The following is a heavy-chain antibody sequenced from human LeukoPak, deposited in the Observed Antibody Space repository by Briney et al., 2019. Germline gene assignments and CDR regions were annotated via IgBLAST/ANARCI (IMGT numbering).Heavy chain of an antibody. D-gene: IGHD3-3*01. CDR2: ISYDGSNK. CDR3: ARDLPYYDFWSGRGWFDP. J-gene: IGHJ5*02. Sequence: GGSLRLPCAASGFTFSSYAMHWVRQAPGKGLEWVAVISYDGSNKYYADSVKGRFTISRDNSKNTLYLQMNSLRAEDTAVYYCARDLPYYDFWSGRGWFDPWGQGTLVTVSS. V-gene: IGHV3-30*04. CDR1: GFTFSSYA.